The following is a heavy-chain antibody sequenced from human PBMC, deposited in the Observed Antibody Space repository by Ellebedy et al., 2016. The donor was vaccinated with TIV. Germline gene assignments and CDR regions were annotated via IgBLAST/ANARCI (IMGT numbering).Heavy chain of an antibody. CDR2: IKQDGSEE. CDR1: GFPFSSYW. J-gene: IGHJ6*02. Sequence: GESLKISXAASGFPFSSYWMTWVRQAPGKGLEWVANIKQDGSEEYYVDSVKGRFTISRDNAKNSLYLQMNSLRAEDTAVYYCARLGYGSGKNLAYGMDVWGQGTTVTVSS. V-gene: IGHV3-7*01. CDR3: ARLGYGSGKNLAYGMDV. D-gene: IGHD3-10*01.